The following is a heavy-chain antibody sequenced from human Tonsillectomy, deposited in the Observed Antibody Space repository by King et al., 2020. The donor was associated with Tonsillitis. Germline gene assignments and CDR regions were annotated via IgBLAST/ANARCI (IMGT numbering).Heavy chain of an antibody. D-gene: IGHD6-19*01. J-gene: IGHJ6*02. CDR2: IYYSGST. CDR3: ARDSTEGLVTGLDV. Sequence: VQLQESGPGLVKPSETLSLTCTVSGGSVSSGSYYWNWIRQPPGKGLEWIGCIYYSGSTNYNPSLKSRVTISVDTSKNQFSLKLSSVTAADAAVYYCARDSTEGLVTGLDVWGQGTTVTVSS. V-gene: IGHV4-61*01. CDR1: GGSVSSGSYY.